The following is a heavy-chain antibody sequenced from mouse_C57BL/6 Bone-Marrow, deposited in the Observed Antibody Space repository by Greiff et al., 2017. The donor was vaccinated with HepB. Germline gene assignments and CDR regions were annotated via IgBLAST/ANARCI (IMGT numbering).Heavy chain of an antibody. CDR1: GFTFPDYY. Sequence: DVKLVESGGGFVQPGGSLSLSCSASGFTFPDYYMSWVRQPPGKALEWLGFIRNKANGYTTEYSASVKGRFTISRDNSQSILYLQMNALRAEDSATYYCARYDYGSSYGYFDVWGTGTTVTVSS. CDR2: IRNKANGYTT. D-gene: IGHD1-1*01. CDR3: ARYDYGSSYGYFDV. V-gene: IGHV7-3*01. J-gene: IGHJ1*03.